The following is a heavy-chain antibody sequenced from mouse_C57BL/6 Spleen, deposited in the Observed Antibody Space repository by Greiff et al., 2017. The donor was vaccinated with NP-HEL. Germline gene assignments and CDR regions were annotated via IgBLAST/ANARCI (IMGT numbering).Heavy chain of an antibody. D-gene: IGHD2-1*01. CDR1: GYAFTNYL. J-gene: IGHJ4*01. Sequence: QVQLKQSGAELVRPGTSVKVSCKASGYAFTNYLIEWVKQRPGQGLEWIGVINPGSGGTNYNEKFKGKATLTADKSSSTAYMQLSSLTSEDSAVYFCARLGYGNYAMDYWGQGTSVTVSS. V-gene: IGHV1-54*01. CDR3: ARLGYGNYAMDY. CDR2: INPGSGGT.